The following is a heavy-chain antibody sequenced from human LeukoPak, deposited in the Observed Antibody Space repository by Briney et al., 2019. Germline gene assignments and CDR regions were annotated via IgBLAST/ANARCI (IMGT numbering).Heavy chain of an antibody. CDR3: ATYSSGWYRGDC. D-gene: IGHD6-19*01. CDR2: ISSSSSYI. J-gene: IGHJ4*02. Sequence: GGSLRLSCAASGFTFSSYSMNWVRQAPGKGLEWVSSISSSSSYIYYADSVKGRFTISRDNAKNSLYLQMNSLRAEDTAVYYCATYSSGWYRGDCWGQGTLVTVSS. CDR1: GFTFSSYS. V-gene: IGHV3-21*01.